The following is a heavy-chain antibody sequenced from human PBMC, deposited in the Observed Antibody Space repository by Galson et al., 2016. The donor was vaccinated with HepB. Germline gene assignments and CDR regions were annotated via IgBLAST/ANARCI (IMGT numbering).Heavy chain of an antibody. CDR3: ARDRLIYYDSSGYEDVFDY. CDR2: IIPMLGIT. D-gene: IGHD3-22*01. V-gene: IGHV1-69*04. J-gene: IGHJ4*02. CDR1: GDTFSSHA. Sequence: SVKVSCKASGDTFSSHAISWVRQAPGQRPEWMGRIIPMLGITDYIQKFQGRVTITADKSTSIVYMELSSLRSEDTALYYCARDRLIYYDSSGYEDVFDYWGQGTLVTVSS.